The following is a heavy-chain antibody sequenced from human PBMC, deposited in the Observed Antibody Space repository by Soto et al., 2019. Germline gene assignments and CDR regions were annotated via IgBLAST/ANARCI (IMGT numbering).Heavy chain of an antibody. V-gene: IGHV1-18*04. CDR2: ISGYNGDT. CDR3: ARAPQTVAGAGIWY. CDR1: GYTFTSYG. Sequence: QVQLVQSGAEVKKPGASVKVSCKASGYTFTSYGISWVRQAPGQGLEGMGWISGYNGDTNYAQKLQGRVTMTTDTSTSTAYMELRSLRFDDTAVYYCARAPQTVAGAGIWYWGQGTLVTVSS. D-gene: IGHD6-13*01. J-gene: IGHJ4*02.